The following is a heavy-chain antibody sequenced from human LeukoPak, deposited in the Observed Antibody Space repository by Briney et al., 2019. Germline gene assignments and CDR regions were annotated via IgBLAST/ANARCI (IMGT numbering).Heavy chain of an antibody. J-gene: IGHJ5*02. Sequence: ASVKVSCKASGYTFTSYYMHWVRQAPGQGLEWMGIINPSGGSTSYAQKFQGRVTMTRDMSTSTVYMELSSLRSEDTAVYYCARESCSSTSCYGWFDPWGQGTLVTVSS. CDR1: GYTFTSYY. D-gene: IGHD2-2*01. V-gene: IGHV1-46*01. CDR3: ARESCSSTSCYGWFDP. CDR2: INPSGGST.